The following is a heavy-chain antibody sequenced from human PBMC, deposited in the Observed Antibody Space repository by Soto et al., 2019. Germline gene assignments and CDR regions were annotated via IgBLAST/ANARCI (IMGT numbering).Heavy chain of an antibody. CDR1: GFTFSSYS. J-gene: IGHJ5*02. CDR2: ISMIGDTV. Sequence: EVQLVESGGGLIQPGGSQRLSCAASGFTFSSYSMNWVRQAPGKGLEWVSYISMIGDTVYYADSVRGLITISRDHAKRSRYLQISSRRDEYTPVYYCTTGNEYYDSDTVSRNWYDHWCQRTLVTV. D-gene: IGHD3-10*01. V-gene: IGHV3-48*02. CDR3: TTGNEYYDSDTVSRNWYDH.